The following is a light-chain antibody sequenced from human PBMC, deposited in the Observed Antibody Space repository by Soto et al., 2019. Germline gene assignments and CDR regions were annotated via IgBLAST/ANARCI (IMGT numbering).Light chain of an antibody. CDR2: ATS. CDR3: QQSYSTPPGT. V-gene: IGKV1-39*01. CDR1: QSISTY. J-gene: IGKJ1*01. Sequence: DIQMTQSPSSLSASVGDRVTITCRPSQSISTYLIWYQQKPGKAPKLLIYATSSLQSGVPSRFSGSGSGTDFTLTISSLQPEDFATYYCQQSYSTPPGTFGQGTKVDIK.